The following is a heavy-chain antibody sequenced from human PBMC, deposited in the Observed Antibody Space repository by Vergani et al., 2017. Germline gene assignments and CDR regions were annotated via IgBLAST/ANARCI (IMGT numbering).Heavy chain of an antibody. CDR1: GGSISSSSYY. Sequence: QLQLQESGPGLVKPSETLSLICTVSGGSISSSSYYWGWLRQPPGKGLEWIGSIYYSGSTYYNPSLKSRVTISVDTSKNQFSLKLSSVTAADTAVYYCARRTVTTTGGDYWGQGTLVTVSS. V-gene: IGHV4-39*01. D-gene: IGHD4-17*01. CDR2: IYYSGST. J-gene: IGHJ4*02. CDR3: ARRTVTTTGGDY.